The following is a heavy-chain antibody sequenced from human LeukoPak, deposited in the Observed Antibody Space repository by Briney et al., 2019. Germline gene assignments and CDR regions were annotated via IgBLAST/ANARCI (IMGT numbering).Heavy chain of an antibody. Sequence: PSETLSLTCTVSGVSISNYYWTWIRQPPGKGLEWIGYIYNSGRTNYNPSLKSRVTISADTSKNQFSLKLSSVTAEDTAVYYCARDLSGIVGAAYYFDYWGQGTLVTVSS. V-gene: IGHV4-59*01. CDR2: IYNSGRT. CDR3: ARDLSGIVGAAYYFDY. D-gene: IGHD1-26*01. CDR1: GVSISNYY. J-gene: IGHJ4*02.